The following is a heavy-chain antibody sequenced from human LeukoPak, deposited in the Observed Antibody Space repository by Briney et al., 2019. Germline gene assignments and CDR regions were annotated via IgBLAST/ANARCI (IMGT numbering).Heavy chain of an antibody. CDR2: IYYSGST. CDR3: ARDADGWFDP. V-gene: IGHV4-59*01. D-gene: IGHD5-24*01. J-gene: IGHJ5*02. CDR1: GGSISSYY. Sequence: SETLSLTCTVSGGSISSYYWRWIRQPPGKGLEWIGYIYYSGSTNYNPSLKSRVTVLVDTSKNQFSLKQSSQTAAEAAVYYCARDADGWFDPWGQGTLVTVSS.